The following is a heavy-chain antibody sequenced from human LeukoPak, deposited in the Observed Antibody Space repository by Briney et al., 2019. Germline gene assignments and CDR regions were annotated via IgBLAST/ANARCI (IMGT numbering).Heavy chain of an antibody. CDR1: GYIFTSYY. D-gene: IGHD6-13*01. Sequence: EASVNVSCKASGYIFTSYYMHWVRQAPGQGLEWMGIINPSGFSTRYAQRFQGRVTMTRDTSTSTVYMELRSLISEDTAVYYCARDKNGVAFSSSCFDYWGQGTLVTVSS. J-gene: IGHJ4*02. CDR3: ARDKNGVAFSSSCFDY. CDR2: INPSGFST. V-gene: IGHV1-46*01.